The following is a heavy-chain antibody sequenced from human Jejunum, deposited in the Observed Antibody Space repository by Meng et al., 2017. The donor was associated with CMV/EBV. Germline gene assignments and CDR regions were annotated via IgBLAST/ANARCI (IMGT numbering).Heavy chain of an antibody. D-gene: IGHD3-3*01. V-gene: IGHV3-74*01. J-gene: IGHJ5*02. Sequence: FTCSRYWMHWVRQAPGKGLEWVSNINTDGRSTNYADSVKGRFTISRDNAKNVLFLQMNSLRAEDTAMYYCARDYEYDLWGGYSNWFDPWGQGTLVTVSS. CDR2: INTDGRST. CDR1: FTCSRYW. CDR3: ARDYEYDLWGGYSNWFDP.